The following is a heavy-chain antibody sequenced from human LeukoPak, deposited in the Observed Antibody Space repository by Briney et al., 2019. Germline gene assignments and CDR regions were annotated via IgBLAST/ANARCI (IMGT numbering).Heavy chain of an antibody. CDR3: ARSGYYGSGSYYSLTGLDS. V-gene: IGHV3-48*01. J-gene: IGHJ5*01. D-gene: IGHD3-10*01. CDR1: GFTFSDYA. CDR2: ISSSSIAI. Sequence: PGGSLRLSCAASGFTFSDYAMHWVRQPPGKGLEWDSYISSSSIAIYYADSMKGRFTISRDNAKNSLLLQMNSLRVEDTAVYYCARSGYYGSGSYYSLTGLDSRGRGTLVTVSS.